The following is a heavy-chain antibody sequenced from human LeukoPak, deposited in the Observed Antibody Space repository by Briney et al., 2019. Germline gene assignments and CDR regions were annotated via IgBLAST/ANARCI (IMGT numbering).Heavy chain of an antibody. CDR1: GFTFSDYY. D-gene: IGHD3-10*01. CDR3: ATQAVRWGSYYNFDY. CDR2: ISSSGSTI. Sequence: GGSLRLSCAASGFTFSDYYMSWIRQAPGKGLEWVSYISSSGSTIYYADSVKGRFTVSRDNAKNSLYLQMNSLRAEDTAVYYCATQAVRWGSYYNFDYWGQGTLVTVSS. V-gene: IGHV3-11*01. J-gene: IGHJ4*02.